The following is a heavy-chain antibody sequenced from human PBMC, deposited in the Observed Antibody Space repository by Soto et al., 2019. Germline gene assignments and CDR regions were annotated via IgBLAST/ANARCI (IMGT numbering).Heavy chain of an antibody. D-gene: IGHD2-2*01. CDR3: AMQLGYCSSTSCVDYYYYYMDV. Sequence: EVQLLESGGGSVQPGGSLRLSCAASGFTFSSYAMSWVRQAPGKGLEWVSAISGSGGSTYYADSVKGRFTISRDNSKNTLYLQMNSLRAEDTAVYYCAMQLGYCSSTSCVDYYYYYMDVWGKGTTVTVSS. CDR2: ISGSGGST. CDR1: GFTFSSYA. V-gene: IGHV3-23*01. J-gene: IGHJ6*03.